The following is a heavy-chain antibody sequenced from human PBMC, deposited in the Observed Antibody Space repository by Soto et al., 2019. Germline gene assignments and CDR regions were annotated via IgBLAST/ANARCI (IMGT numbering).Heavy chain of an antibody. J-gene: IGHJ5*02. CDR1: GGSIISSNW. Sequence: SETLSLTCAVSGGSIISSNWWSWVRQPPGKGLEWIGEIYHSGSTNYNPSLKSRVTISADKSKNQFSLKLSSVTAADTAVYYCVRYGTPMVRNWFDPWGQGTLVTVSS. V-gene: IGHV4-4*02. CDR2: IYHSGST. CDR3: VRYGTPMVRNWFDP. D-gene: IGHD5-18*01.